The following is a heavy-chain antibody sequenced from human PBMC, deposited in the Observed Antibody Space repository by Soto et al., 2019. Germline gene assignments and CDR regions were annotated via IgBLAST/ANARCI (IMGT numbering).Heavy chain of an antibody. D-gene: IGHD7-27*01. CDR1: GYNFANNW. V-gene: IGHV5-51*01. J-gene: IGHJ2*01. CDR3: VRRKGLGRGSARDPWYFDL. CDR2: IYPGDSET. Sequence: EVKLVQSGAEMRKPGESLKISCEGSGYNFANNWIAWVRQMPGKGLEWMGMIYPGDSETRYSPSFQGQVTFSVDKSINTAHLQWSSLKASDTAIYYCVRRKGLGRGSARDPWYFDLWGRGALVNVST.